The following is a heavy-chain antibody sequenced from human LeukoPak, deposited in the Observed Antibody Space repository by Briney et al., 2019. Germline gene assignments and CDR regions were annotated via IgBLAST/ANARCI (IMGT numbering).Heavy chain of an antibody. J-gene: IGHJ4*02. D-gene: IGHD3-22*01. V-gene: IGHV1-18*01. CDR1: GYTFTYFA. Sequence: ASVKVSCKASGYTFTYFAINWLRQAPGQGLEWMGWISTYNGYTNYAQKFQGRVTMTTDTSTSTAYMELRSLRSDDTAVYYCARDWGYYYDSSGYPPDYWGQGTLVTVSS. CDR3: ARDWGYYYDSSGYPPDY. CDR2: ISTYNGYT.